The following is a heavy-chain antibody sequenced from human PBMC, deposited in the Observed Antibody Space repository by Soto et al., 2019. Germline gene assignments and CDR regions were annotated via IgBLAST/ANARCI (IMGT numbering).Heavy chain of an antibody. V-gene: IGHV1-18*01. J-gene: IGHJ4*02. CDR1: GYTFASYA. Sequence: QVQLVQSGAEVKKPGASVKVSCKASGYTFASYAISRMRQAPGQGLEWMGWISAYNGNTNYAQKLQGRVTMTTDTSTSTAYMELRSRRSDDSAVSYCAREPPPPDYWGQGTLVTVSS. CDR2: ISAYNGNT. CDR3: AREPPPPDY.